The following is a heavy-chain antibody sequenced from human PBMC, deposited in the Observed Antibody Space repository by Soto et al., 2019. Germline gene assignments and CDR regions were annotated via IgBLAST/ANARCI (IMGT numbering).Heavy chain of an antibody. D-gene: IGHD3-9*01. CDR1: GGSLSGDY. V-gene: IGHV4-34*01. CDR2: INHSGST. J-gene: IGHJ6*02. CDR3: ARVRGILTGYYKVYYGMDV. Sequence: WETRSLTCAVYGGSLSGDYWSWSRQPPGKGLEWIGEINHSGSTNYNPSLKSRVTISVDTSKNQFSLKLSSVTAADTAVYYCARVRGILTGYYKVYYGMDVWGQGTTVT.